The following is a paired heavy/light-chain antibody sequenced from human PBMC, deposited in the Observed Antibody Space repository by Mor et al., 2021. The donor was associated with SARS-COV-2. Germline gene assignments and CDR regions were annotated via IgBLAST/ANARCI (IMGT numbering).Heavy chain of an antibody. CDR1: GFTFSDYY. J-gene: IGHJ4*02. D-gene: IGHD6-19*01. CDR3: ARDTGIAVAGIVDY. V-gene: IGHV3-11*05. CDR2: ISSSSSYT. Sequence: QVQLVESGGGLVKPGGSLRLSCAASGFTFSDYYMSWIRQAPGKGLEWVSYISSSSSYTNYADSVKGRFTISRDNAKNSLYLQMNSLRAEDTAVYYCARDTGIAVAGIVDYWGQGTLVTVSS.
Light chain of an antibody. CDR3: QQYDNPMT. CDR1: QDISNY. Sequence: DIQMTQSPSSLSASVGDRVTITCQASQDISNYLNWYQQKPGKAPKLLIYDASNLETGVPSRFSGSGSGTDFTFTISSLQPEDIATYYCQQYDNPMTFGQGTKLEIK. CDR2: DAS. J-gene: IGKJ2*01. V-gene: IGKV1-33*01.